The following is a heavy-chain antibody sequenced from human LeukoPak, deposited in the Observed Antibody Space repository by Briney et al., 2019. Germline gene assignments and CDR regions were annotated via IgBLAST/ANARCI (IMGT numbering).Heavy chain of an antibody. CDR3: ARDKGYYYDSSGYFLEYYYYMDV. CDR2: INPNSGGT. CDR1: GYTFTGYY. D-gene: IGHD3-22*01. Sequence: ASVKVSCKASGYTFTGYYMHWVRQAPGQGLEWMGWINPNSGGTNYAQKFQGRVTMTRDTSIIVYMDLSRLRSDDTAVYYCARDKGYYYDSSGYFLEYYYYMDVWGKGTTVTVSS. V-gene: IGHV1-2*02. J-gene: IGHJ6*03.